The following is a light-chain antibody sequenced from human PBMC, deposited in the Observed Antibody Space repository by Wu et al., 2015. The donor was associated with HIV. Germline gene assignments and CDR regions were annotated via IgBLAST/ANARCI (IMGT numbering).Light chain of an antibody. Sequence: EIVLTQSPGTLSLSAGDRASLSCRASQSLRNTFLAWYQQKPGQAPRLLVFGTYKRATGIPDKFSGTGSGTDFTLTISRLEPDDFAVYYCQQYDRSPWTFGQGT. CDR2: GTY. V-gene: IGKV3-20*01. J-gene: IGKJ1*01. CDR1: QSLRNTF. CDR3: QQYDRSPWT.